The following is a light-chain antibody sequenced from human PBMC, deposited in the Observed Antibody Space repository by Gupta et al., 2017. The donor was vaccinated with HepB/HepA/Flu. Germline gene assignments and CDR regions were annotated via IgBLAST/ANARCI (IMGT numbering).Light chain of an antibody. CDR1: SLRTYY. CDR2: GKN. CDR3: NSRDSSGKHLEVA. V-gene: IGLV3-19*01. J-gene: IGLJ2*01. Sequence: SSELTQDPAVSVALGQTVRITCQGDSLRTYYASWYQQKPGQAPVLVIYGKNNRPSGIPDRFSGSSSGNTASLTITGAQAEDEADYYCNSRDSSGKHLEVAFGGGTKLTVL.